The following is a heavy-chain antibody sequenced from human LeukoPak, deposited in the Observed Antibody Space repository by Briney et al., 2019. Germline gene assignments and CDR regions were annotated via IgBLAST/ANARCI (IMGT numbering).Heavy chain of an antibody. V-gene: IGHV3-30*02. CDR2: IRYDGSNK. D-gene: IGHD2-8*01. J-gene: IGHJ6*03. CDR3: AKEVAHCTNGVCYDYYYMDV. CDR1: GFTFSSYG. Sequence: GGSLRLSCAASGFTFSSYGMHWVRQAPGKGLEWVAFIRYDGSNKYYADSVKGRFTISRDNSKNTLYLQMNSLRAEDTAVYYCAKEVAHCTNGVCYDYYYMDVWGKGTTVTVSS.